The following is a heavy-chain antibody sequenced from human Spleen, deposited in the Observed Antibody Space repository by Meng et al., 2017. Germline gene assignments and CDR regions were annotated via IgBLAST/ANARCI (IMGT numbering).Heavy chain of an antibody. V-gene: IGHV4-59*01. CDR2: IYYSGST. J-gene: IGHJ5*02. Sequence: SETLSLTCTVSGGSISSYYWSWIRQPPGKGLEWIGYIYYSGSTNYNPSLKSRVTISVDTSKNQFSLKLSSVTAADTAVYYCARLTTYYYDSSGFNWFDPWGQGTLVTVSS. CDR3: ARLTTYYYDSSGFNWFDP. D-gene: IGHD3-22*01. CDR1: GGSISSYY.